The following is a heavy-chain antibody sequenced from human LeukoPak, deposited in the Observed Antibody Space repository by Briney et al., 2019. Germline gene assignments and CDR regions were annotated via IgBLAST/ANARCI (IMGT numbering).Heavy chain of an antibody. CDR2: IYHSGST. CDR1: GGSISSSNW. CDR3: ATHDILTGHSGAFDI. Sequence: SGTLSLTCAVSGGSISSSNWWSWVRQPPGKGLEWIGEIYHSGSTNYNPSLKSRVTISVDKSKNQFSLKLSSVTAADTAVYYCATHDILTGHSGAFDIWGQGTMVTVSS. J-gene: IGHJ3*02. D-gene: IGHD3-9*01. V-gene: IGHV4-4*02.